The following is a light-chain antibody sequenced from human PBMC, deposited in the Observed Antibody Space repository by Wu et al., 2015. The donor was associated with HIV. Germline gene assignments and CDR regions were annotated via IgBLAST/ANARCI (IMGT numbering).Light chain of an antibody. CDR3: QQSYITLYT. CDR1: QSISTS. Sequence: DIQMTQSPSSLSASVGDRVIITCRATQSISTSLNWYQQKPGKAPNLLIYAAFSLQSGVPSRFIGGGSGTDFTLTISSLQPEDSATYFCQQSYITLYTFGQGTKLEIK. V-gene: IGKV1-39*01. CDR2: AAF. J-gene: IGKJ2*01.